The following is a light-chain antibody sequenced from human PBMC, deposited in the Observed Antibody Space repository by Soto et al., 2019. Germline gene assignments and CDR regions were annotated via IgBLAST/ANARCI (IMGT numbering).Light chain of an antibody. CDR3: QQYNSYSPYT. CDR2: KAS. J-gene: IGKJ2*01. Sequence: DIPMIQSPSTLSASVGDRVTITCRASQSISSWLAWYQHKPGKAPKLLIYKASSLESGVPSRFSGSGSGTDFTLTISSLQPDDFATYYCQQYNSYSPYTFGQGTKLEIK. CDR1: QSISSW. V-gene: IGKV1-5*03.